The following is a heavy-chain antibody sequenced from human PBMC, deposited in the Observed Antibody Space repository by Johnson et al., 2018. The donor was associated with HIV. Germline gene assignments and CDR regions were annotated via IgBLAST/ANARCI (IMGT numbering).Heavy chain of an antibody. J-gene: IGHJ3*02. Sequence: QVQLVESGGGVVQPGRSLRLSCAASGFTFNSYAMHWVRQAPGNGLEWVAVISYDGSNKYYADSVKGRFTISRDNSKNTLYLQMNSLRAEDTAVYHCARDLRFDRLVQGRVIISGGFDMWGQGTVVQVSS. CDR1: GFTFNSYA. D-gene: IGHD3-10*01. V-gene: IGHV3-30*04. CDR3: ARDLRFDRLVQGRVIISGGFDM. CDR2: ISYDGSNK.